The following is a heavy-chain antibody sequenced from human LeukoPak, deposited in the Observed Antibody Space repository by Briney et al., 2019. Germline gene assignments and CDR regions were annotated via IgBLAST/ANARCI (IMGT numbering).Heavy chain of an antibody. D-gene: IGHD6-6*01. V-gene: IGHV3-23*01. CDR2: ISFSGRST. J-gene: IGHJ2*01. CDR1: GFTFSSYA. Sequence: GGSLRLSCSASGFTFSSYAMSWVRQAPGKGLEWVSTISFSGRSTYYADSVKGRFTTSRDNSKNTLYLQMNSLRAVDTAVYYCAKVPIAARDWYFDLWGRGTLVTASS. CDR3: AKVPIAARDWYFDL.